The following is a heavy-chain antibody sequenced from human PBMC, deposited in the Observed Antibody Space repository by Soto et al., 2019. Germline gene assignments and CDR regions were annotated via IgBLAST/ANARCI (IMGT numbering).Heavy chain of an antibody. V-gene: IGHV4-30-2*06. Sequence: PSETLSLTCTVSGGSINSGAYSWSWIRQSPGKGLEWLGFIYQSGSTYYSPSLRSRVTISIDRSKNQMSLKLSSVTAADTAVYYCARDSFYSNHYFDYWGQGTLVTVSS. CDR1: GGSINSGAYS. J-gene: IGHJ4*02. D-gene: IGHD4-4*01. CDR2: IYQSGST. CDR3: ARDSFYSNHYFDY.